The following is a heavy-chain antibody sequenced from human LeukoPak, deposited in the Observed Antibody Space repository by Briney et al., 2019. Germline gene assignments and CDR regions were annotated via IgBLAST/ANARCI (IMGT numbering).Heavy chain of an antibody. D-gene: IGHD6-25*01. J-gene: IGHJ3*02. Sequence: SETLSLTCTVSGGSISSYYWSWIRQPPGKGLEWIGYIYYSGSTNYNPSLKSRVTISVDTSKNQFSLKLSSVTAADTAVYYCAREGQRTRDAFDIWGQGTMVTVSS. CDR3: AREGQRTRDAFDI. CDR2: IYYSGST. CDR1: GGSISSYY. V-gene: IGHV4-59*12.